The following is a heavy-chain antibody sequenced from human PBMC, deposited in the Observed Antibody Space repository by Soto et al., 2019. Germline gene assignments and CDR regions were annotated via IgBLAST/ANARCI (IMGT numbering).Heavy chain of an antibody. V-gene: IGHV3-7*03. CDR3: ATDLGYGSSFVYYGSYGMDV. Sequence: PGGSLRLSCAASGFTFSSYWMSWVRQAPGKGLEWVANIKQDGSEKYYVDSVKGRFTISRDNAKNSLYLQMNSLRAEDTAVYYCATDLGYGSSFVYYGSYGMDVWGQGTTVTVSS. CDR1: GFTFSSYW. D-gene: IGHD6-6*01. J-gene: IGHJ6*02. CDR2: IKQDGSEK.